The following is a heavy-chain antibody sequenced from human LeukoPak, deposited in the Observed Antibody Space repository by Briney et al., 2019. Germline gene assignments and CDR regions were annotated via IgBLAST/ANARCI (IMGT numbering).Heavy chain of an antibody. J-gene: IGHJ4*02. V-gene: IGHV1-3*04. CDR2: INTGNGNT. CDR1: GYTFTSYA. CDR3: ARYGDNDYIWGSHRYTSFDY. Sequence: GASVKVSCKASGYTFTSYAMHWVRQAPGQRLGWMGWINTGNGNTKYSQKFQGRVTITRDTSASTAYMELSSLRSDDTAVYYCARYGDNDYIWGSHRYTSFDYWGQGTLVTVSS. D-gene: IGHD3-16*02.